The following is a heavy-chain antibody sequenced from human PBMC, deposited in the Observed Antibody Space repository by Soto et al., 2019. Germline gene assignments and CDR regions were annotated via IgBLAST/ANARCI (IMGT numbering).Heavy chain of an antibody. Sequence: QVQLVQSGAEVKKPESSVKVSCKAPGGTFSTYAISWVRQAPGQGLEWMGGIIPMFGTANYEQRFQDRVTITAEESTNKVYMARSSLRSEDTAVYFCASGIQLWLRRINNGYSGWGQGTLVTVSS. V-gene: IGHV1-69*12. CDR2: IIPMFGTA. D-gene: IGHD5-18*01. J-gene: IGHJ4*02. CDR3: ASGIQLWLRRINNGYSG. CDR1: GGTFSTYA.